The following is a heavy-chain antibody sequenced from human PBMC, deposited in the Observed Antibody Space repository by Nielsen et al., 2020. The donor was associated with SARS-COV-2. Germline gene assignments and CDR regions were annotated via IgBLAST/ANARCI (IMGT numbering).Heavy chain of an antibody. J-gene: IGHJ5*02. Sequence: SVQVSCKASGYTFTSYAMNWVRQAPGQGLEWMGRINTNTGNPTYAQGFTGRFVFSLDTSVSTAYLQISSLKAEDTAVYYCAREKYSYGYNWFDPWGQGTLVTVSS. D-gene: IGHD5-18*01. CDR3: AREKYSYGYNWFDP. V-gene: IGHV7-4-1*02. CDR1: GYTFTSYA. CDR2: INTNTGNP.